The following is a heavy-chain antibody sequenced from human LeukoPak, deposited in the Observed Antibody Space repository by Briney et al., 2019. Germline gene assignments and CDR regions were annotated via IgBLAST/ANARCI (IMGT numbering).Heavy chain of an antibody. CDR3: ARDGAVAGLSDYYYYGMDV. CDR1: GGPISSSNW. D-gene: IGHD6-19*01. Sequence: PSETLSLTCAVSGGPISSSNWWSWVRQPPGKGLEWIGEIYHSGSTNYNPSLKSRVTISVDKSKNQFSLKLSSVTAADTAVYYCARDGAVAGLSDYYYYGMDVWGQGTTVTVSS. J-gene: IGHJ6*02. V-gene: IGHV4-4*02. CDR2: IYHSGST.